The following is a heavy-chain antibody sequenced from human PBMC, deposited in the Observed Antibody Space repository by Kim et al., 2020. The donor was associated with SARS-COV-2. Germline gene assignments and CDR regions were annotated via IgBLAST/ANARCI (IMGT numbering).Heavy chain of an antibody. V-gene: IGHV1-18*04. D-gene: IGHD2-2*01. CDR1: GYTFTSYG. J-gene: IGHJ6*02. Sequence: ASVKVSCKASGYTFTSYGISWVRQAPGQGLEWMGWISAYNGNTNYAQKLQGRVTMTTDTSTSTAYMELRSLRSDDTAVYYCAREQYQPSDYYYYGMDVWGQGTTVTVSS. CDR3: AREQYQPSDYYYYGMDV. CDR2: ISAYNGNT.